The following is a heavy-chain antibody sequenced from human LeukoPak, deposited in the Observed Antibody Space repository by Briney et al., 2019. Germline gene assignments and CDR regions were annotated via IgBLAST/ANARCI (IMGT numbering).Heavy chain of an antibody. CDR2: IYTPGKR. D-gene: IGHD3-10*01. J-gene: IGHJ5*02. V-gene: IGHV4-4*07. CDR1: GCSISSYY. Sequence: SETPSLTCTVPGCSISSYYWSWIRQPAGKGLEWIGRIYTPGKRNYNPSLNSRVTMSVDTSKNQLCVRESSVTAHGTAVYYCARDSGTTGEVKFDPWGQGTLVTVSS. CDR3: ARDSGTTGEVKFDP.